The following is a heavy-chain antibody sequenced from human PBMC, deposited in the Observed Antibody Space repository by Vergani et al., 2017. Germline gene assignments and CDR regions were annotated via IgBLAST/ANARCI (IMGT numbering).Heavy chain of an antibody. V-gene: IGHV3-7*01. CDR2: IKQDGSEK. J-gene: IGHJ3*02. Sequence: EVQLVESGGGLVQPGGSLRLSCAASGFTFSSYWMSWVRQAPGKGLEWVANIKQDGSEKYYVDSVKGRFTISRDNAKNSLYLQMNSLRAEDTAVYYCARAVVDDIWTGYSAFDIWGQGTMVTVSS. CDR3: ARAVVDDIWTGYSAFDI. D-gene: IGHD3-9*01. CDR1: GFTFSSYW.